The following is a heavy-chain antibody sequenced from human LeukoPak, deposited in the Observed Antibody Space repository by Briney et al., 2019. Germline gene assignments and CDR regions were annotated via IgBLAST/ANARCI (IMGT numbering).Heavy chain of an antibody. Sequence: GGSLRLSCAASGFTFSSYAMSWVRQAPGKGLEWVSAISWNSGSIDYADSVNGRFTISRDNAKNSLYLQMNSLRAEDTALYYCAKGDDYDYVVKGNYFDYWGQGTLVTVSS. CDR2: ISWNSGSI. V-gene: IGHV3-9*01. CDR1: GFTFSSYA. CDR3: AKGDDYDYVVKGNYFDY. D-gene: IGHD3-16*01. J-gene: IGHJ4*02.